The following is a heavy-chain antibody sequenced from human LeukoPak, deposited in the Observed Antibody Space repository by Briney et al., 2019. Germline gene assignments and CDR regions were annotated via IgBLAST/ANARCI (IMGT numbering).Heavy chain of an antibody. J-gene: IGHJ4*02. CDR2: INRDGSSS. D-gene: IGHD6-19*01. CDR3: ARGPRGWYGLDY. Sequence: GGSLRLSCEASEFTFSNYYMHWVRQAPGKGLEWVSRINRDGSSSMYADSVKGRFTISRDNAKNTLYLQMNSLGAEDTAVYYCARGPRGWYGLDYWGQGTLVTVSS. V-gene: IGHV3-74*03. CDR1: EFTFSNYY.